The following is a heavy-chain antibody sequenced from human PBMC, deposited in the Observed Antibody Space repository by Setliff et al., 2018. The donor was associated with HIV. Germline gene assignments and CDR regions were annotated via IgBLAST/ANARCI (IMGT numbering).Heavy chain of an antibody. Sequence: GASVKVSCKAPGNSFNGDFLNWVRQAPGQGLEWMGNIKLSSGGTKFAQKFLGRVTMTRDTSISTAYMELSRLRSDDTALYYCARTPYSSFSSFDYWGQGTLVTVSS. CDR1: GNSFNGDF. J-gene: IGHJ4*02. D-gene: IGHD6-19*01. V-gene: IGHV1-2*02. CDR2: IKLSSGGT. CDR3: ARTPYSSFSSFDY.